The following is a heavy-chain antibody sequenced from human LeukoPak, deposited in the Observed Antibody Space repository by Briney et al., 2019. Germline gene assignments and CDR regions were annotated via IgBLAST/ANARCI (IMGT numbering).Heavy chain of an antibody. J-gene: IGHJ4*02. V-gene: IGHV4-31*03. Sequence: SETLSLTCTVSGGSISSGGYYWSRIRQHPGKGLEWIGYIYYSGSTYYNPSLKSRVTISVDTSKNQFSLKLSSVTAADTAVYYCAREENNLRYLDYWGQGTLVTVSS. CDR2: IYYSGST. D-gene: IGHD3-9*01. CDR1: GGSISSGGYY. CDR3: AREENNLRYLDY.